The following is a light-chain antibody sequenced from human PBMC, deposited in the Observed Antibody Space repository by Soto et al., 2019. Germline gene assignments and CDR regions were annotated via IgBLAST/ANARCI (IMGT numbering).Light chain of an antibody. CDR3: ASYTSSSTSVI. Sequence: QSVLTQPRSVSGSPGQSVTISCTGTSSDVGGYNYVSWYQQYPGKAPKLMIYDVTKRPSGVPDRFSGSKSGNTASLSISGLQAEDEADYYCASYTSSSTSVIFGRGTKLTVL. CDR2: DVT. CDR1: SSDVGGYNY. V-gene: IGLV2-11*01. J-gene: IGLJ2*01.